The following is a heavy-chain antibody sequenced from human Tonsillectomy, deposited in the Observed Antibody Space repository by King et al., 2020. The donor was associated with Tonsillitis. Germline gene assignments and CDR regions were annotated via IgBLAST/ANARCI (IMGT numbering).Heavy chain of an antibody. Sequence: EVQLVESGGGLVQPGGSLRLSCAASGFTFSSYAMSWVRQAPGKGLEWVSAIRGCGGSTYYADSVKGRFTISRDNSKNTLYLQMNSLRAEDTAVYYCAKDRYGSGSSFDYWGQGTLVTVSS. V-gene: IGHV3-23*04. D-gene: IGHD3-10*01. CDR3: AKDRYGSGSSFDY. J-gene: IGHJ4*02. CDR2: IRGCGGST. CDR1: GFTFSSYA.